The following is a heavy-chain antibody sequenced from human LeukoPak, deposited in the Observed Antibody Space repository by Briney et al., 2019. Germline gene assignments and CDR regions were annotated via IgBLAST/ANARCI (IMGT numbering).Heavy chain of an antibody. CDR2: MSPNSGDT. Sequence: ASVKVSCKASGYTFTSYDINWVRQATGQGLEWMGWMSPNSGDTGYAQKFQGRVTMTRDTSISTAYMELTSLRSEDTAVYYCARTRPNWGVDDYWGQGTLVTVSS. CDR1: GYTFTSYD. CDR3: ARTRPNWGVDDY. J-gene: IGHJ4*02. D-gene: IGHD7-27*01. V-gene: IGHV1-8*01.